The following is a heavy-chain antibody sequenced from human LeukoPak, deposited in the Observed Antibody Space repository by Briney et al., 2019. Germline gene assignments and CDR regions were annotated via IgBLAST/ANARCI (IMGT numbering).Heavy chain of an antibody. J-gene: IGHJ6*03. CDR2: IVVGSGNT. V-gene: IGHV1-58*02. Sequence: SAKDFCKAAAFTFTSSAMQWGRQARGQSLEWIGWIVVGSGNTNYAQKFQERVTITRDMSTSTAYMELSSLRSEDTAVYYCAARSGYDRYYYMDVWGKGTTVTVSS. D-gene: IGHD5-12*01. CDR3: AARSGYDRYYYMDV. CDR1: AFTFTSSA.